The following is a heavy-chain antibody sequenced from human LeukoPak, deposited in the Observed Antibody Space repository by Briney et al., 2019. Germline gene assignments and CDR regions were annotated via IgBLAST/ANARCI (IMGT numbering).Heavy chain of an antibody. V-gene: IGHV3-30*04. D-gene: IGHD3/OR15-3a*01. CDR3: VRQFQGLDY. CDR1: GFTFSLHT. Sequence: PGGSLRLSCAASGFTFSLHTMHWVRQAPGKGLEWVAVITENGNNKFYADSVRGRFSISRDNPKSTLHLQMNSLTTDDTAVYFCVRQFQGLDYWGQGTLVTVSS. J-gene: IGHJ4*02. CDR2: ITENGNNK.